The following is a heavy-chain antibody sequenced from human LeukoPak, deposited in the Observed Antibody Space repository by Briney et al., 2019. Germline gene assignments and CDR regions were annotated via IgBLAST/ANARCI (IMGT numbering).Heavy chain of an antibody. V-gene: IGHV4-59*01. J-gene: IGHJ2*01. D-gene: IGHD1-26*01. CDR2: IYYSGST. Sequence: PSETLSLTCTVSGGSLSSYYWSWIRQPPGKGLEWIGYIYYSGSTNYNPSLKSRVTISVDTSKNQFSLKLSSVTAADTAVYYCARKVVGATGRWYFDLWGRGTLVTVSS. CDR3: ARKVVGATGRWYFDL. CDR1: GGSLSSYY.